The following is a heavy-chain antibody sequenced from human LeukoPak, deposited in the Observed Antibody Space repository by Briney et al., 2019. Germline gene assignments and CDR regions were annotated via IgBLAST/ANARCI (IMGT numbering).Heavy chain of an antibody. V-gene: IGHV4-31*03. J-gene: IGHJ4*02. CDR3: ARVNFDWLYATFDY. CDR1: GGSISSGGYY. Sequence: SQTLSLTCTVSGGSISSGGYYWSWIRQHPGKGLEWIGYIYYSGSTYYNPSLKSRVTISVDTSKSQFSLKLSSVTAADTAVYYCARVNFDWLYATFDYWGQGTLVTVSS. D-gene: IGHD3-9*01. CDR2: IYYSGST.